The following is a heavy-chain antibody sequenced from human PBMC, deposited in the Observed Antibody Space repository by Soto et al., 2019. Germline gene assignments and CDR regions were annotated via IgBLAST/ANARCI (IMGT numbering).Heavy chain of an antibody. CDR3: ARVGVGYCSGGSCYTSSNNWFDP. J-gene: IGHJ5*02. V-gene: IGHV3-21*01. Sequence: GGSLRLSCAASGFTFSSYSMNWVRQAPGKGLEWVSSISSSSSYIYYADSVKGRFTISRDNAKNSLYLQMNSLRAEDTAVYYCARVGVGYCSGGSCYTSSNNWFDPWGQGTLVTVSS. CDR2: ISSSSSYI. CDR1: GFTFSSYS. D-gene: IGHD2-15*01.